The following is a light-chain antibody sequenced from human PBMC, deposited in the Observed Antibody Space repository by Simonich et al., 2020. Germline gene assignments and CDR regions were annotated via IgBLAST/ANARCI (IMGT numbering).Light chain of an antibody. V-gene: IGKV4-1*01. J-gene: IGKJ2*01. CDR3: QQYYSTPYT. CDR2: WAS. Sequence: DIVMTQSPDSLAVSLGERATINCKSSKSVLYSSNNKNYLAWYQQKPGTPPKRRIYWASTRESGFPDRFSGSGSGTDFTLTISSLQAEDVAVYYCQQYYSTPYTFGQGTKLEIK. CDR1: KSVLYSSNNKNY.